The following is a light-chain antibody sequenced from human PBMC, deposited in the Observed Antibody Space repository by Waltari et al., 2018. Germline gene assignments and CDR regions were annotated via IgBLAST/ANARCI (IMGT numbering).Light chain of an antibody. J-gene: IGLJ7*01. CDR1: SSHIGINY. Sequence: QSVLTQPPSASGTPGQRVTISCSGSSSHIGINYVYLYHQLPGTAPKLLINKNTQRPSWAPDRFSGSKSGTSASLAISGLRSEDEADYYCVTWDDSLSGAVFGGGTQLTVL. V-gene: IGLV1-47*01. CDR2: KNT. CDR3: VTWDDSLSGAV.